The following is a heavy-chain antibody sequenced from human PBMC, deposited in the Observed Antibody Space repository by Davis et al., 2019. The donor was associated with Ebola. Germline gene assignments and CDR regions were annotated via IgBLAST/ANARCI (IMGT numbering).Heavy chain of an antibody. CDR3: ARGHGRSDY. CDR1: GDSISRSSYY. D-gene: IGHD4-17*01. V-gene: IGHV4-61*05. CDR2: VDYTGGT. J-gene: IGHJ4*02. Sequence: MPGGSLRLSCTVSGDSISRSSYYWSWIRQPPGKGLEWIGYVDYTGGTNYNPSLKSRVTLLVDTSNNQFSLTLTSVTAADTAVYYCARGHGRSDYWGQGTLVTVSS.